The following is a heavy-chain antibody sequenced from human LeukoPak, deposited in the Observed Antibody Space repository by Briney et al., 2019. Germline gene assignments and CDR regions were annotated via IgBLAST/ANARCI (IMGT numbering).Heavy chain of an antibody. CDR1: GFTFSTYN. Sequence: GGSLRLSCAASGFTFSTYNMNWVRQAPGKGLEWVSSISGSSSYIYYADSVKGRFTISRDNAKNSLYLQMNSLRAEDTAVYYCARGGFLEWSYYYYYMDVWGKGTTVTVSS. J-gene: IGHJ6*03. V-gene: IGHV3-21*01. CDR3: ARGGFLEWSYYYYYMDV. CDR2: ISGSSSYI. D-gene: IGHD3-3*01.